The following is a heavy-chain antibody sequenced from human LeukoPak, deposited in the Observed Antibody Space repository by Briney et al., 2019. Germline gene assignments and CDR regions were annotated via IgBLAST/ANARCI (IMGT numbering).Heavy chain of an antibody. CDR3: ARDSKKYYYDSSGYPSIDY. D-gene: IGHD3-22*01. V-gene: IGHV3-48*03. J-gene: IGHJ4*02. CDR1: GFTFSSYE. CDR2: ISSSGSTI. Sequence: PGGSLRLSCAASGFTFSSYEMNWVRQAPGKGLEWVSYISSSGSTIYYADSVKGRFTTSRDNAKNSLYLQMNSLRAEDTAVYYCARDSKKYYYDSSGYPSIDYWGQGTLVTVSS.